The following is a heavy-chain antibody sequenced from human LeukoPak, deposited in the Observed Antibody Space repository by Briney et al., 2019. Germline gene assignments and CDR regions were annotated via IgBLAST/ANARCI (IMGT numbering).Heavy chain of an antibody. D-gene: IGHD6-19*01. CDR1: SGSISSYH. CDR3: ARCVAVAGYAFDI. J-gene: IGHJ3*02. CDR2: IYYSGST. V-gene: IGHV4-59*12. Sequence: SETLSLTCTVSSGSISSYHWSWIRQPPGKGLEWIGYIYYSGSTNYNPSLKSRVTISVDTSKNQFSLKLSSVTAADTAVYYCARCVAVAGYAFDIWGQGTMVTVSS.